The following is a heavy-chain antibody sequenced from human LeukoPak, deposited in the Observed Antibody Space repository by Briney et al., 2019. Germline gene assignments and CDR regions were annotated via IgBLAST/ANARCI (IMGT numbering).Heavy chain of an antibody. J-gene: IGHJ4*02. CDR1: GFTFSSYA. CDR3: AKGGKWDVTPFDY. Sequence: PGRSLRLSCAASGFTFSSYAMHWVRQAPGKGLEWVAVISYDGSNRYYADSVKGRFTISRDSSKNTLYLQMNSLRAEDTAVYYCAKGGKWDVTPFDYWGQGTLVTVSS. CDR2: ISYDGSNR. D-gene: IGHD1-26*01. V-gene: IGHV3-30*01.